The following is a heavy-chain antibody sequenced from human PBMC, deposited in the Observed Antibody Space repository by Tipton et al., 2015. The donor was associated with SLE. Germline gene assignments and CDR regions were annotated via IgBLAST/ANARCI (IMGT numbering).Heavy chain of an antibody. J-gene: IGHJ4*02. V-gene: IGHV3-30*18. CDR1: GFTFSSYG. Sequence: SLRLSCAASGFTFSSYGMHWVRQAPGKGLEWVAVISYDGSNKYYADSVKGRFTISRDNAKNTLYLQMNSLRAEDTAVYYCAKFGLTVTTYFDYWGQGTLVTVSS. CDR3: AKFGLTVTTYFDY. CDR2: ISYDGSNK. D-gene: IGHD4-17*01.